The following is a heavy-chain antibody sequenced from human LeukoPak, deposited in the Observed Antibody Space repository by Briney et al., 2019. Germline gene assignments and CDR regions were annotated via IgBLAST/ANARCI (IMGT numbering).Heavy chain of an antibody. CDR2: VSSSSSAI. D-gene: IGHD6-19*01. J-gene: IGHJ4*02. CDR1: GFTFSSYS. V-gene: IGHV3-48*02. CDR3: ARGGRSCWYLGDY. Sequence: GGSLRLSCAASGFTFSSYSMNWVRQAPGKGLAWVSYVSSSSSAIYYADSVKGRFTISRDNAKNSLYLQMNSLRDEDTAVYYCARGGRSCWYLGDYWGQGILVTVSS.